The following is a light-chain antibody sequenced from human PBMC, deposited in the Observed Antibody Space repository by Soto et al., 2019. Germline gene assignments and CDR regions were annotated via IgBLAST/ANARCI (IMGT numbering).Light chain of an antibody. CDR2: ENK. CDR1: SGSIASNY. V-gene: IGLV6-57*03. J-gene: IGLJ3*02. Sequence: NFMLTQSHSVSESPGKTVTISCTRSSGSIASNYVQWYQQRPGSAPTTVIYENKQRPSGVPDRFSGSIDSSSNSASLTISGLKTGDEADYYCQSYDSSIWVFGGGTKLTVL. CDR3: QSYDSSIWV.